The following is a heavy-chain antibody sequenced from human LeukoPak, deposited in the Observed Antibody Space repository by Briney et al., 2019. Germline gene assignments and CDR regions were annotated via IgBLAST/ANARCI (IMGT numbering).Heavy chain of an antibody. J-gene: IGHJ6*02. V-gene: IGHV4-59*08. CDR3: AGRGYSFNYYYYGMDV. D-gene: IGHD5-18*01. CDR1: GGSISVYY. CDR2: IYYSGST. Sequence: SETLSLTCTVSGGSISVYYWSWIRQPPGKGLEWIGYIYYSGSTNYNPSLKSRVTISVDTSKNQFSLKLSSVTAADTAVYYCAGRGYSFNYYYYGMDVWGQGTTVTVSS.